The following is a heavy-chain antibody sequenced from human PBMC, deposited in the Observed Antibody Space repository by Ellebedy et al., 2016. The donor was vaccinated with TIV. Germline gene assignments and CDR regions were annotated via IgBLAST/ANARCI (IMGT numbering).Heavy chain of an antibody. V-gene: IGHV5-10-1*01. CDR1: GYIFTDYW. Sequence: GESLKISCKGSGYIFTDYWITWVRQMPGKGLEWLGRIDPTDSYTNYSPSFQGHVTISVDKSISTAYLQWSGLKASDTAAYYCARDRSEPSYNYKSDYWGQGTRVTVSS. CDR2: IDPTDSYT. D-gene: IGHD3-16*01. CDR3: ARDRSEPSYNYKSDY. J-gene: IGHJ4*02.